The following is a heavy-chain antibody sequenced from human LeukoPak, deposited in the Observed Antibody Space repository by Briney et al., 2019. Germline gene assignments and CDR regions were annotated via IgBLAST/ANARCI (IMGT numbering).Heavy chain of an antibody. J-gene: IGHJ5*02. Sequence: GGSLRLSCTASGFTFSSYAMNWVRQAPGKGLEWVSGIGAGGTFTYYADSVKGRFTISRDNSRNTLYLQMNSLRAEDTAVYYCAKVFGPFDPWGQGTLVTVSS. CDR2: IGAGGTFT. CDR3: AKVFGPFDP. D-gene: IGHD3-10*02. CDR1: GFTFSSYA. V-gene: IGHV3-23*01.